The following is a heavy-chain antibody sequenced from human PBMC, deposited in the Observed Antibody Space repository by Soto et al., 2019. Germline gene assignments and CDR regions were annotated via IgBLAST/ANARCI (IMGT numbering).Heavy chain of an antibody. CDR1: GFSVRTNY. J-gene: IGHJ4*02. Sequence: GGSLRLSCAASGFSVRTNYMSWVRQAPGKGLEWVSVFESGGSIYYADSVKGRFIISRDNAKNTLYLQMNSLRVEDTAVYYCARAGVTPNFFDYWGQGTLVTVSS. CDR2: FESGGSI. CDR3: ARAGVTPNFFDY. D-gene: IGHD3-10*01. V-gene: IGHV3-53*01.